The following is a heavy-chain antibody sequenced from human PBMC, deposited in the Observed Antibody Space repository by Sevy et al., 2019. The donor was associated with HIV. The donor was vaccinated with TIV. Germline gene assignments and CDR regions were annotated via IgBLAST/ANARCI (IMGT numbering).Heavy chain of an antibody. CDR2: ISGSGGST. CDR1: GFTFSSYA. D-gene: IGHD6-19*01. J-gene: IGHJ4*02. V-gene: IGHV3-23*01. Sequence: GGSLRLSCAASGFTFSSYAMSWVRQAPGKGLEWVSAISGSGGSTYYVDSVKGRFTISRDNSKNTLYLQMNSLRAEDTAVYYCAKDEARDSSGWYYDYWGQGTLVTVSS. CDR3: AKDEARDSSGWYYDY.